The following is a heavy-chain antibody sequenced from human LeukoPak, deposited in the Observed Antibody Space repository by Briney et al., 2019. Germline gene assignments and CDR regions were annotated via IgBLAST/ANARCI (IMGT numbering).Heavy chain of an antibody. CDR3: ARDRRQQTFDY. V-gene: IGHV3-21*01. J-gene: IGHJ4*02. D-gene: IGHD6-13*01. CDR1: GFTFSSYS. CDR2: ISSSSSYI. Sequence: GGSLRLSCAASGFTFSSYSMNWVRQAPGKGLEWVSSISSSSSYIYYADSVKGRFTISRDNAKNSLYLQMNSLRAEDTAAYYCARDRRQQTFDYWGRGTLVTVSS.